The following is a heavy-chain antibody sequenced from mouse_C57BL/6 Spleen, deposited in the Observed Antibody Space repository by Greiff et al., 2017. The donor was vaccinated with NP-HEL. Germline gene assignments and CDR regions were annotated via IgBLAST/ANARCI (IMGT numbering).Heavy chain of an antibody. V-gene: IGHV8-8*01. Sequence: VTLKVSGPGILQPSQTLSLTCSFSGFSLSTFGMGVGWIRQPSGKGLEWLAHIWWDDDKYYNPALKRRLPISKDTSKNQVFLKIANVDTADTATYYCARMWDDGYYFDYWGQGTTLTVSS. CDR1: GFSLSTFGMG. CDR3: ARMWDDGYYFDY. D-gene: IGHD2-3*01. J-gene: IGHJ2*01. CDR2: IWWDDDK.